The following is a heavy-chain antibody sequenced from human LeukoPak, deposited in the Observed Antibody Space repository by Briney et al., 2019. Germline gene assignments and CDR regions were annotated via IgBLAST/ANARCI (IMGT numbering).Heavy chain of an antibody. D-gene: IGHD1-26*01. Sequence: SGGSLRPSCAASGFTFDDYTMHWVRQAPGKGLEWVSLISWDGGSTYYADSVKGRFTISRDNSKNSLYLQMNSLRAEDTAVYYCAISGGYWAWAHWGQGTLVTVSS. CDR3: AISGGYWAWAH. V-gene: IGHV3-43*01. CDR1: GFTFDDYT. CDR2: ISWDGGST. J-gene: IGHJ4*02.